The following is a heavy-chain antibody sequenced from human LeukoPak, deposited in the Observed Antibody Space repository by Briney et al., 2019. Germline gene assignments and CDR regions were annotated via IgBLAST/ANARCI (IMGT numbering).Heavy chain of an antibody. D-gene: IGHD1-1*01. Sequence: GGSLRLSCFASGFTFRSYTMNWVRQAPGKGLEWVASLTGISIYIEYGDSVRGRFTISRDNSNNTLHLHMSNLRDEDTAVYYCVRGTGRLWGQGSLVFVS. CDR2: LTGISIYI. CDR1: GFTFRSYT. J-gene: IGHJ4*02. V-gene: IGHV3-21*01. CDR3: VRGTGRL.